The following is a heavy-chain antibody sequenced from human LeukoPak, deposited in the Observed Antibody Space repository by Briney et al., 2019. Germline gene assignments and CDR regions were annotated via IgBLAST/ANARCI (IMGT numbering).Heavy chain of an antibody. D-gene: IGHD5-12*01. V-gene: IGHV3-11*06. Sequence: GGSLRLSCGASGFDFSNYAMSWVRQAPGKGLEWISYVGISSGNTKYADSVKGRFTISGDSAKNSVFLQMNSLRVEDTAVYYCARDHRYAFDNWGQGTLVTVSS. CDR1: GFDFSNYA. J-gene: IGHJ4*02. CDR2: VGISSGNT. CDR3: ARDHRYAFDN.